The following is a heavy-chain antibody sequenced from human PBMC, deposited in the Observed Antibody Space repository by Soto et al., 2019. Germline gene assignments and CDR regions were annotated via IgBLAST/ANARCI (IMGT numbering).Heavy chain of an antibody. CDR1: GYSFTSYW. V-gene: IGHV5-10-1*01. Sequence: GESLEISSNGSGYSFTSYWISWVRQMPGKGLEWMGRIDPSDSYTNYSPSFQGHVTISADKSISTAYLQWSSLKASDTAMYYCARHGTTLKNDYWGQGTLVTVSS. CDR3: ARHGTTLKNDY. D-gene: IGHD2-2*01. J-gene: IGHJ4*02. CDR2: IDPSDSYT.